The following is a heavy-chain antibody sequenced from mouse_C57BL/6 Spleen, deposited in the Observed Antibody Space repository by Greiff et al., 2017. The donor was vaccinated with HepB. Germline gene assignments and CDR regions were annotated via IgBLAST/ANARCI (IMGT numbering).Heavy chain of an antibody. J-gene: IGHJ4*01. CDR2: IYPGDGDT. CDR3: AMDYDENAMDY. V-gene: IGHV1-82*01. D-gene: IGHD2-4*01. Sequence: VQLQQSGPELVKPGASVKISCKASGYAFSSSWMNWVKQRPGKGLEWIGRIYPGDGDTNYNGKFKGKATLTADKSSSPAYMQLSSLTSEDSAVYCGAMDYDENAMDYGGQGTSVTVSS. CDR1: GYAFSSSW.